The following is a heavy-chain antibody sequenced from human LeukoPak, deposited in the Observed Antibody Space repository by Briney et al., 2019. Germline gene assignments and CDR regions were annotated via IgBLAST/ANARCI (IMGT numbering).Heavy chain of an antibody. Sequence: GGSLRLSCAASGFTFSSYGMSRVRQAPGKGLEWVSAISGSGGSTYYADSVKGRFIISRDNSKNTLYLQMNSLRAEDTAVYYCANDGAYYGSSTHAFDIWGQGTMVTVS. CDR1: GFTFSSYG. D-gene: IGHD3-22*01. CDR2: ISGSGGST. J-gene: IGHJ3*02. CDR3: ANDGAYYGSSTHAFDI. V-gene: IGHV3-23*01.